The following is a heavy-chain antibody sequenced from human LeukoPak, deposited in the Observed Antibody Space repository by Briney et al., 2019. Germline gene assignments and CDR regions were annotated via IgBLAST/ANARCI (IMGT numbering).Heavy chain of an antibody. CDR2: ISYSGST. Sequence: PSETLSLTCTVFGGSISSDGFYWSWVRQHPGKGLEWIGYISYSGSTYYNPSLKSRVSVSLDTSKSQFSLKLTSVTAADTAVYFCARGPSYCDFWGQGTLVTVSS. CDR3: ARGPSYCDF. CDR1: GGSISSDGFY. V-gene: IGHV4-31*03. J-gene: IGHJ4*02.